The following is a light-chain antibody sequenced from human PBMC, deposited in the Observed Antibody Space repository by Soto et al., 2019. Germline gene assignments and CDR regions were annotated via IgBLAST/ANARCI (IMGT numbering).Light chain of an antibody. Sequence: DIQMTQSPSSLSASVEDRVIITCRASQSISNHLNRYQQKPGKAPKLLIFAASSLQSADPSRLSGSGSVTDFTHTISSLQPEDFATYHCQQSDSTTTYTFGHRTRLHIK. CDR3: QQSDSTTTYT. V-gene: IGKV1-39*01. J-gene: IGKJ5*01. CDR1: QSISNH. CDR2: AAS.